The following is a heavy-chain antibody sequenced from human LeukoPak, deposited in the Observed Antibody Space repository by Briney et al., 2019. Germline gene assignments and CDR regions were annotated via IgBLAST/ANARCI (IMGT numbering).Heavy chain of an antibody. CDR3: ARGVSGGNGSNFDY. Sequence: SETLSLTCAVYGGSLSGYYWSWIRQPPGKGLEWIGEINHSGSTNYNPSLKSRVTISVDTSKNQFSLKLSSVTAADTAVYYCARGVSGGNGSNFDYWGQGTLVTVSS. CDR2: INHSGST. V-gene: IGHV4-34*01. J-gene: IGHJ4*02. CDR1: GGSLSGYY. D-gene: IGHD1-26*01.